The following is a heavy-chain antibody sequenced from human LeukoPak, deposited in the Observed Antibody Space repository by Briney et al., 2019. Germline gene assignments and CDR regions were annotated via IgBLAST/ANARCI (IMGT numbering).Heavy chain of an antibody. J-gene: IGHJ3*02. Sequence: ASVKVSCKASGYTFTSYDINWVRQATGQGLEWMGWMNPNSGNTGYAQKFQGRVTITRNTSISTAYMELSSLRSEDTAVYYCARAETIFGVVLAFDIWGQGTMVTVSS. CDR3: ARAETIFGVVLAFDI. CDR1: GYTFTSYD. CDR2: MNPNSGNT. V-gene: IGHV1-8*03. D-gene: IGHD3-3*01.